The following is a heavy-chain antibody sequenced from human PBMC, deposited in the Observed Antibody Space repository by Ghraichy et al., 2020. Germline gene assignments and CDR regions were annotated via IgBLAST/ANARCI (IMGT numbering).Heavy chain of an antibody. CDR3: ARSGYSSSYYFDY. J-gene: IGHJ4*02. V-gene: IGHV2-70*17. Sequence: SGPTLVKPTQTLTLTCTFSGFSLNTRGICVSWIRQPPGKALEWLARIDWDDAKFYRTSLKTRLTVSKDNSKNQVVLTMTNMDPVDTATYYCARSGYSSSYYFDYWGQGALLTVSS. CDR2: IDWDDAK. D-gene: IGHD5-18*01. CDR1: GFSLNTRGIC.